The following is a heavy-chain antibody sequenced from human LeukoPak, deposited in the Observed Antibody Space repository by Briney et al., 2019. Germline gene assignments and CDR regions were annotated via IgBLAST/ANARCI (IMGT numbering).Heavy chain of an antibody. V-gene: IGHV3-7*01. CDR1: GFTFSNDW. CDR2: INQDESKK. J-gene: IGHJ4*02. Sequence: GGSLRLSCAASGFTFSNDWMCWVRQAPGKGLEWVANINQDESKKYYADSVKGRFTISRDNAKNSLYLQMSSLTAEDTAIYYCARDPAYRADYWGQGTLDTVSS. CDR3: ARDPAYRADY. D-gene: IGHD3-16*02.